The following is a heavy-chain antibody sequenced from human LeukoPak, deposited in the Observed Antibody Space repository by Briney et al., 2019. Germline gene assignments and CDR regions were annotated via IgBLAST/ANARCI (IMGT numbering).Heavy chain of an antibody. CDR2: IYYSGST. CDR1: GGFIRSGGYY. D-gene: IGHD3-3*01. CDR3: ARGTYDFWSGYYIRWFDP. J-gene: IGHJ5*02. Sequence: SETLSLTCTVSGGFIRSGGYYWNWIRQFPGKGLQWIGYIYYSGSTNYNPSLKSRVTISVDTSKNQFSLKLSSVTAADTAVYYCARGTYDFWSGYYIRWFDPWGQGTLVTVSS. V-gene: IGHV4-61*08.